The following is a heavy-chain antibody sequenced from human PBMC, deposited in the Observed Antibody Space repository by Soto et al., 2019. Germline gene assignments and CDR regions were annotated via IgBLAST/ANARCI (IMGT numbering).Heavy chain of an antibody. J-gene: IGHJ6*02. Sequence: PGGSLRLSCAASGFTFSSYGMNWVRQAPGKGLEWVSYISSSSSTIYYADSVKGRFTISRDNSKNTLYLQMNSLRAEDTAVYYCARERYGSGSYYNAPGYYYYGMDVWGQGTTVTVSS. CDR3: ARERYGSGSYYNAPGYYYYGMDV. CDR2: ISSSSSTI. CDR1: GFTFSSYG. V-gene: IGHV3-48*01. D-gene: IGHD3-10*01.